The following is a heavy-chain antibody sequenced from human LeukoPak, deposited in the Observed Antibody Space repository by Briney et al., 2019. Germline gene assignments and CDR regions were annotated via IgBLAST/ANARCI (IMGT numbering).Heavy chain of an antibody. CDR1: GFTFSSYW. J-gene: IGHJ6*02. V-gene: IGHV3-7*03. D-gene: IGHD3-16*01. CDR3: ARGGGLDV. CDR2: INHNGNVN. Sequence: PGGSLRLSGAASGFTFSSYWMNRARQAQGKGLEWLASINHNGNVNYYVDSVKGRFTISSDNAKNSLDLQMSNWRAEDTAVYFCARGGGLDVWGQGATVTVSS.